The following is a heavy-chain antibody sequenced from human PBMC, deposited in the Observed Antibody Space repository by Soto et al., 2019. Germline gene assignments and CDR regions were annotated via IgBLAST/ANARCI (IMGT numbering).Heavy chain of an antibody. CDR2: ISWNSGSI. CDR1: GFTFDDYA. CDR3: AKDINGYWYQFDY. D-gene: IGHD5-18*01. V-gene: IGHV3-9*01. J-gene: IGHJ4*02. Sequence: GGSLRLSCAASGFTFDDYAMHWVRQAPGKGLEWVSGISWNSGSIGYADSVKGRFTISRDNAKNSLYLQMNSLRAEDTALYYCAKDINGYWYQFDYWGQGTLVTVSS.